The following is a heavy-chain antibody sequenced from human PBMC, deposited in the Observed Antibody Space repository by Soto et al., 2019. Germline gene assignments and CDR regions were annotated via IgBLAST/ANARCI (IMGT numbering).Heavy chain of an antibody. CDR2: ISSSSSTI. Sequence: PGGSPRLSCAASRFTLCIYSMGWVRQAPGKGLEWVSYISSSSSTIYYADSVKGRFTISRDNAKNSLYLQMNSLRDEDTAVYYCARVGSTRGAFDIWGQGTMVTVSS. V-gene: IGHV3-48*02. CDR1: RFTLCIYS. D-gene: IGHD2-2*01. J-gene: IGHJ3*02. CDR3: ARVGSTRGAFDI.